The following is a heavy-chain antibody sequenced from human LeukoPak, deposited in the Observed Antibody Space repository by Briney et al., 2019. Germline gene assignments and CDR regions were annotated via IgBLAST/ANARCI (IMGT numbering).Heavy chain of an antibody. D-gene: IGHD3-22*01. CDR2: INPSGGST. V-gene: IGHV1-46*01. J-gene: IGHJ4*02. Sequence: EASVKVSCKASGYTFTSYYMHWVRQTPGQGLEWMGIINPSGGSTSYAQKFQGRVTMTRDTSTSTVYMELSSLRSEDTAVYYCARDTYYYDSSGYIPFDYWGQGTLVTVSS. CDR1: GYTFTSYY. CDR3: ARDTYYYDSSGYIPFDY.